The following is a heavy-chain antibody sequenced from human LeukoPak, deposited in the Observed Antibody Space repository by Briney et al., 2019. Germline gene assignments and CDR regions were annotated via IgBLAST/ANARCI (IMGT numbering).Heavy chain of an antibody. CDR2: INPNSGGT. CDR1: GYTFTGYY. D-gene: IGHD5-12*01. V-gene: IGHV1-2*02. Sequence: ASVKVSCRASGYTFTGYYMHWVRQAPGQGLEWMGWINPNSGGTNYAQKFQGRVTMTRDTSISTAYMKLSRLRSDDTAVYYCARDLVFAGGGYGGYDTPNWFDPWGQGTLVTVSS. CDR3: ARDLVFAGGGYGGYDTPNWFDP. J-gene: IGHJ5*02.